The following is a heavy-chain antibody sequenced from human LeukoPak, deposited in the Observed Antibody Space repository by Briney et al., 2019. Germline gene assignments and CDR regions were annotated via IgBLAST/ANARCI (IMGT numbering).Heavy chain of an antibody. CDR2: MNPNSGNT. D-gene: IGHD6-13*01. V-gene: IGHV1-8*01. J-gene: IGHJ5*02. CDR1: GYTFTSYD. CDR3: AGAGSSWYYYNPNWFDP. Sequence: ASVKVSCKASGYTFTSYDINWVRQATGQGLEWMGWMNPNSGNTGYAQKFQGRVTMTRNTSISTAYMELSSLRSEDTAVYYCAGAGSSWYYYNPNWFDPWGQGTLVTVSS.